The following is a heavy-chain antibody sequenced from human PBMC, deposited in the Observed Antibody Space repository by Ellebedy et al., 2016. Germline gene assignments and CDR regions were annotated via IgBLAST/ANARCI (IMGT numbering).Heavy chain of an antibody. J-gene: IGHJ3*02. CDR1: GFTFSSYA. CDR2: ISSSSSYI. CDR3: ARDYEPEVATIHDAFDI. Sequence: GESLKISXAASGFTFSSYAMSWVRQAPGKGLEWVSSISSSSSYIYYADSVKGRFTISRDNAKNSLYLQMNSLRAEDTAVYYCARDYEPEVATIHDAFDIWGQGTMVTVSS. D-gene: IGHD5-24*01. V-gene: IGHV3-21*01.